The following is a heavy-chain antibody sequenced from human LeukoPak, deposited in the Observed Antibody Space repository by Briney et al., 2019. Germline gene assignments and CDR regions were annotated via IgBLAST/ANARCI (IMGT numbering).Heavy chain of an antibody. D-gene: IGHD3-3*01. V-gene: IGHV4-34*01. J-gene: IGHJ4*02. Sequence: SETLSLTCAVYVGSFSGYYWSWIRQPPGKGLEWIGEINHSGSNNYTPPRNSRVTTPVDPSKNQSSLTLSSVTAADTAVYCCARERGIFGVVRPFFDYWGQGTLVTVSS. CDR1: VGSFSGYY. CDR3: ARERGIFGVVRPFFDY. CDR2: INHSGSN.